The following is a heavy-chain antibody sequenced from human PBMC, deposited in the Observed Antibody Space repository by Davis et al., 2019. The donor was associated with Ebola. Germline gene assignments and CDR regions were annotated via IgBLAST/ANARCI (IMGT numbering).Heavy chain of an antibody. V-gene: IGHV4-59*04. CDR1: GGSISSYY. Sequence: GSLRLSCTVSGGSISSYYWSWIRQPPGKGLEWIGYIYYSGSTYYNPSLKSRVTISVDTSKNQFSLKLSSVTAADTAVYYCARHSVTTLAFMDVWGQGTTVTVSS. CDR2: IYYSGST. D-gene: IGHD4-11*01. CDR3: ARHSVTTLAFMDV. J-gene: IGHJ6*02.